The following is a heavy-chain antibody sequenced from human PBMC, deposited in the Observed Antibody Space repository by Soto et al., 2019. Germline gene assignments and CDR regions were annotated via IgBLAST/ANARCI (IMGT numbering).Heavy chain of an antibody. CDR3: ARVTMVIRDSDHFGVDV. CDR1: GFPISSTYS. J-gene: IGHJ6*02. D-gene: IGHD4-17*01. CDR2: ISHSGTT. V-gene: IGHV4-38-2*02. Sequence: PSETLPLTCLVSGFPISSTYSWGWIRQPPGKGLEWIGSISHSGTTSYSPSLTSRVSISVDTSKNQVSLKLTSVTAADTAVYFCARVTMVIRDSDHFGVDVWGHGTTVTVSS.